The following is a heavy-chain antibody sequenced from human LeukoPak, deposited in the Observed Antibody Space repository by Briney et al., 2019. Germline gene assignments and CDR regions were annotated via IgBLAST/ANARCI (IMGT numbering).Heavy chain of an antibody. V-gene: IGHV4-59*01. CDR2: IYYSGST. J-gene: IGHJ3*02. CDR1: GGSISSYY. D-gene: IGHD3-10*01. Sequence: SETLSLTCTVSGGSISSYYWSWIRQPPGKGLEWIGYIYYSGSTNSNPSLKSRVTMSVDTSKNQFSLKLRSVTAADTAVYYCARGGSGISNAFDIWGQGTMVTVSS. CDR3: ARGGSGISNAFDI.